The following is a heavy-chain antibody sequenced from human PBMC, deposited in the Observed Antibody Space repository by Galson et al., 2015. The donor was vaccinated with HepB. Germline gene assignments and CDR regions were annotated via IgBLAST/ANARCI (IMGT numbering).Heavy chain of an antibody. D-gene: IGHD3-22*01. Sequence: SLRLSCAASGFTFSSYWMHWVRQAPGNGLVWVSRINSDGSSTSYADSVKGRFTIPRDNATNTLYLQMNSLSAEDTAVYYFARDYYDSSGYYSLAFDIWGQGTMVTVSS. CDR2: INSDGSST. CDR1: GFTFSSYW. J-gene: IGHJ3*02. V-gene: IGHV3-74*01. CDR3: ARDYYDSSGYYSLAFDI.